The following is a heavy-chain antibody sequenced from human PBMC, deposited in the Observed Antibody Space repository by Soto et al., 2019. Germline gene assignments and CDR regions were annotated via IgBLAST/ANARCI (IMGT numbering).Heavy chain of an antibody. J-gene: IGHJ4*02. CDR1: GFTFSSYA. D-gene: IGHD3-3*01. Sequence: QVQLVESGGGVVQPGRSQRLSCAASGFTFSSYAMHWVRQAPGKGLEWVAVISYDGSNKYYADSVKGRFTISRDNSKNTLYLQMNSLRAEDTAVYYCAREGLYDFWSGYYPVDCWGQGTLVTVSS. CDR2: ISYDGSNK. V-gene: IGHV3-30-3*01. CDR3: AREGLYDFWSGYYPVDC.